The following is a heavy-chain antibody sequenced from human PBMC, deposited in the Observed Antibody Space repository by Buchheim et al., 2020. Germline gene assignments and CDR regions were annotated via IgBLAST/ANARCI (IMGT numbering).Heavy chain of an antibody. V-gene: IGHV3-20*04. CDR3: ARDRYRGSIDF. J-gene: IGHJ4*02. CDR1: GFTFNDYG. Sequence: EVQLVESGGGVVRHGGSLRLSCAASGFTFNDYGMNWVRLATGKGLEWVSGINWSGGSTGYADSVQGRFTISSDNAKNSLNLQMNSLRAEDTALYYCARDRYRGSIDFWGQGTL. D-gene: IGHD4-23*01. CDR2: INWSGGST.